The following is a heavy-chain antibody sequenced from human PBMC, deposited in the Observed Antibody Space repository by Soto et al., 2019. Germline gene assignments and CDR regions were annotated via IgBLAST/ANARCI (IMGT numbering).Heavy chain of an antibody. D-gene: IGHD4-17*01. CDR2: IIPIFGTA. CDR3: ARDYGGNSVFNY. CDR1: GGTFSSYA. Sequence: GASVKVSCKASGGTFSSYAISWVRQAPGQGLEWMGGIIPIFGTANYAQKFQGRVTITADESTSTAYMELSSLRSEDTAVYYCARDYGGNSVFNYWGQGTLVTVSS. J-gene: IGHJ4*02. V-gene: IGHV1-69*13.